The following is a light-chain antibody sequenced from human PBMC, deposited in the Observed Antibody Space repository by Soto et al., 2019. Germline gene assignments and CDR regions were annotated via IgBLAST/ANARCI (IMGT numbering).Light chain of an antibody. CDR1: RSDVCGYDY. V-gene: IGLV2-14*01. Sequence: QSVLTQSASVSGSPGQSITIPCTGSRSDVCGYDYVSWYQQHPGKVPKLIIYEVIKRPSGVSHRFSGSKSGNTASLTISGLQTEDEADYYCSSYTTSSALVFGGGTKVTVL. CDR2: EVI. CDR3: SSYTTSSALV. J-gene: IGLJ2*01.